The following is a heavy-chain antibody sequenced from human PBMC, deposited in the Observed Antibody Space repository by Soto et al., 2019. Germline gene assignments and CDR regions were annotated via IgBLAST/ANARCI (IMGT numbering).Heavy chain of an antibody. D-gene: IGHD2-8*01. CDR3: ARRQVLMVYEGYYYGMDV. CDR1: GFTFSSYE. V-gene: IGHV3-48*03. Sequence: GGSLRLSCAASGFTFSSYEMNWVRQAPGKGLEWVSYISSSGSTIYYADSVKGRFTISRDNAKNSLYLQMNSLRAEDTAVYYCARRQVLMVYEGYYYGMDVWGQGTTVTVSS. J-gene: IGHJ6*02. CDR2: ISSSGSTI.